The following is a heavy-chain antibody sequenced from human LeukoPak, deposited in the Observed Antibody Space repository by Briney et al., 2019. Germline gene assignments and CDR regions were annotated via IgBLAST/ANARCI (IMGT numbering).Heavy chain of an antibody. CDR3: AKTKGYSYGYYFDY. Sequence: GGSLRLSCAASGFTFSSYAMHWVRQSLGKGLEWVAVMSYYGFNKYYADSVKGRFTISRDNSKNTLYLQMNSLRAEDTAVYYCAKTKGYSYGYYFDYWGQGTLVTVSS. CDR2: MSYYGFNK. D-gene: IGHD5-18*01. J-gene: IGHJ4*02. V-gene: IGHV3-30*18. CDR1: GFTFSSYA.